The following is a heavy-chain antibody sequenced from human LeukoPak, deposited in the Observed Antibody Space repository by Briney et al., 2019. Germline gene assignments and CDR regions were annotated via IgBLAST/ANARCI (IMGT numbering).Heavy chain of an antibody. CDR3: ARVDYVGYYYYYMDV. D-gene: IGHD3-16*01. J-gene: IGHJ6*03. CDR1: GYSISSGYY. CDR2: IYHSGST. V-gene: IGHV4-38-2*02. Sequence: SETPSLTCTVSGYSISSGYYWGWIRQPPGKGLEWFGSIYHSGSTYYNPSLKSRVTISVDTSKNQFSLKLSSVTAADTAVYYCARVDYVGYYYYYMDVWGKGTTVTVSS.